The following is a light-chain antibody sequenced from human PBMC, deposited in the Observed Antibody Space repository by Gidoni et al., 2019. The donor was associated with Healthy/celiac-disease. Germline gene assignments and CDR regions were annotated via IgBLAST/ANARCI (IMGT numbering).Light chain of an antibody. CDR3: SSYTSSSTPVV. V-gene: IGLV2-14*03. J-gene: IGLJ2*01. CDR2: DVS. CDR1: SSDVGGYNY. Sequence: QSALPQPASVSASPGQSLTISCTGTSSDVGGYNYVSWYQQQPGKAPKLMIYDVSNRPSGVSNRFSGSKSGNTASLTISGLQAEDEADYYCSSYTSSSTPVVFGGGTKLTVL.